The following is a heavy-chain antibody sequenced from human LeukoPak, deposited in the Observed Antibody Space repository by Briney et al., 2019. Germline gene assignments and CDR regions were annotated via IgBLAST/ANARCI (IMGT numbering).Heavy chain of an antibody. D-gene: IGHD3-22*01. V-gene: IGHV4-59*01. J-gene: IGHJ4*02. CDR2: IYDSGST. CDR3: ARGYYYDSSGYSSVYYFDY. CDR1: GGSISSYY. Sequence: SETLSLTCTVSGGSISSYYWTWIRQPPGKGLEWIGYIYDSGSTNYNPSLKSRVTISVDTSKNQFSLKLSSVTAADTAVYYCARGYYYDSSGYSSVYYFDYWGQGTLVTVSS.